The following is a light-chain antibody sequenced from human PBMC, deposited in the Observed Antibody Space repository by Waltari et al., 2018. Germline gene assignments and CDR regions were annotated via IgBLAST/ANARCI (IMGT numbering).Light chain of an antibody. CDR3: QQYNGYWT. V-gene: IGKV1-5*03. CDR1: QSIRSW. J-gene: IGKJ1*01. Sequence: DIQMTQSPSTLSASVGDRVTITCRASQSIRSWLAWYQQKPGTAPKLLIYKASTLESWVPSRFSGSGSGTEFTLTINSLQPDDFATYYCQQYNGYWTFGQGTKVEIK. CDR2: KAS.